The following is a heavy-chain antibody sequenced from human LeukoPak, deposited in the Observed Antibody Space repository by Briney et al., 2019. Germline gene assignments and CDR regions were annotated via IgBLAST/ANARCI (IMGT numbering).Heavy chain of an antibody. J-gene: IGHJ4*02. CDR2: IRSKAYGGTT. Sequence: GGSLRLSCTASGFTFGDYAMSWFRQAPGKGLEWVGFIRSKAYGGTTEYAASVKGRFTISRDDSKSIAYLQMNSLKTEDTAVYYCTSIDDYYDSSGYFYWGQGTLVTVSS. D-gene: IGHD3-22*01. CDR3: TSIDDYYDSSGYFY. CDR1: GFTFGDYA. V-gene: IGHV3-49*03.